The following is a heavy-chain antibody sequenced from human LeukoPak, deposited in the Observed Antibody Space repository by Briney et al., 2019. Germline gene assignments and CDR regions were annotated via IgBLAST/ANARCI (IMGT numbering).Heavy chain of an antibody. V-gene: IGHV3-66*01. CDR3: ASGGVVPAAIPDY. CDR2: IYSGGST. J-gene: IGHJ4*02. D-gene: IGHD2-2*02. Sequence: PGGSLRLSCAASGFTVSSNYMSWVRQAPGKGLEWVSVIYSGGSTYYADSVKGRFTISRDNSKNTLYLQMNSLRAEDTAVYYCASGGVVPAAIPDYWGQGTLVTVSS. CDR1: GFTVSSNY.